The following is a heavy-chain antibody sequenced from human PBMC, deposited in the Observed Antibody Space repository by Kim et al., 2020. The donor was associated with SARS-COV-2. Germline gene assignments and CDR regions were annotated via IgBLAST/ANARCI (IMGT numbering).Heavy chain of an antibody. V-gene: IGHV1-46*01. D-gene: IGHD3-22*01. CDR1: GYTFTSYY. CDR3: ATMRSTGNFDY. CDR2: INPSGGST. Sequence: ASVKVSCKASGYTFTSYYMHWVRQAPGQGLEWMGIINPSGGSTSYAQKFQGRVTMTRDTYTSTVYMELSSLRSEDTAVYYCATMRSTGNFDYWGQGTLVTVSS. J-gene: IGHJ4*02.